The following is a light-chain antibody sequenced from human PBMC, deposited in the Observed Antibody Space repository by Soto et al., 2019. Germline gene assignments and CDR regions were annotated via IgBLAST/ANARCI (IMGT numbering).Light chain of an antibody. J-gene: IGLJ7*01. CDR1: RSNIGSNP. CDR3: AAWDDSLDAAV. V-gene: IGLV1-44*01. CDR2: SND. Sequence: QSVLSQPPSASGTPGQRVTISCSGSRSNIGSNPVTWYQQFPGTAPRLLIYSNDQRPSGVPDRFSGSKSDTSASLAIGLQSEDEADYYCAAWDDSLDAAVFGGGTQLTVL.